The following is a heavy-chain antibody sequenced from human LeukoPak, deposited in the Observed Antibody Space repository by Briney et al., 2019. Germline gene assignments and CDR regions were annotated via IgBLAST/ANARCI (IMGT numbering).Heavy chain of an antibody. V-gene: IGHV3-23*01. CDR3: ARVYTYGSPTSYLDY. CDR1: GFTFSTYA. Sequence: GGSLRLSCAASGFTFSTYAMSWVRQAPGKGLEWVSDVSGTGGSTYYADSVKGRFTISRDNAKNSLFLQMNSLRAEDTAVYYCARVYTYGSPTSYLDYRGQGTVVTVSS. CDR2: VSGTGGST. D-gene: IGHD5-18*01. J-gene: IGHJ4*02.